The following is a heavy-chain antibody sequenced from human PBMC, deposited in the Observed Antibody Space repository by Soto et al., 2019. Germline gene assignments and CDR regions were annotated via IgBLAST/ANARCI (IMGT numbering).Heavy chain of an antibody. D-gene: IGHD2-15*01. Sequence: PVGSLRLSCAASGFTLSGFDVHWVRQAAGEGLEWVARIKTKVESYATEYAASVKGRFSISRDDAKNTAYLEMNSLKTEDTAVYYCTRRHCSGGGCYSDFDFWGQGSLVTVSS. CDR3: TRRHCSGGGCYSDFDF. CDR1: GFTLSGFD. V-gene: IGHV3-73*01. CDR2: IKTKVESYAT. J-gene: IGHJ4*02.